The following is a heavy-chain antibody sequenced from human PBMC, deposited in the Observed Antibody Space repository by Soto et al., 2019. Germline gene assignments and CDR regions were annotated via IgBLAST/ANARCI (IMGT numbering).Heavy chain of an antibody. CDR1: VFTFSSYS. CDR2: ISSSSSYI. D-gene: IGHD5-12*01. Sequence: PGGSLRLSCAASVFTFSSYSMNWVRQAPGKGLEWVSSISSSSSYIYYADSVKGRFTISRDNAKNSLYLQMNSLRAEDTAVYYCAAPERNIVATIAAFGIWGQGTMVTVSS. J-gene: IGHJ3*02. V-gene: IGHV3-21*01. CDR3: AAPERNIVATIAAFGI.